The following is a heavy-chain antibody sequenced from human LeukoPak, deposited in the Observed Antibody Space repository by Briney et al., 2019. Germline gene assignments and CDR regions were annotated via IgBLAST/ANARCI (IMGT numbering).Heavy chain of an antibody. CDR3: ARWDSSSWYDYYYYYGMDV. Sequence: ASVTVSCKASGYTFTSYGISWVRQAPGQGLEWMGWISAYNGNTNYAQKLQGRVTMTTGTSTSTAYMELRSLRSDDTAVYYCARWDSSSWYDYYYYYGMDVWGQGTTVTVSS. CDR2: ISAYNGNT. V-gene: IGHV1-18*01. CDR1: GYTFTSYG. J-gene: IGHJ6*02. D-gene: IGHD6-13*01.